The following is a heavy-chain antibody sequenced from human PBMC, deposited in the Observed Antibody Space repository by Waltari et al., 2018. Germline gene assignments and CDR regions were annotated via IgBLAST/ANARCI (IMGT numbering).Heavy chain of an antibody. D-gene: IGHD7-27*01. CDR1: GGTFSSYA. J-gene: IGHJ4*02. Sequence: QVQLVQSGAEVKKPGSSVKVSCKASGGTFSSYAISWVRQAPGQGLEWMGGIIPLFGTANYAQKFQGRVTITTDESTSTAYMELSSLRSEDTAVYYCASRGVGGLGRIPLFDYWGQGTLVTVSS. V-gene: IGHV1-69*05. CDR2: IIPLFGTA. CDR3: ASRGVGGLGRIPLFDY.